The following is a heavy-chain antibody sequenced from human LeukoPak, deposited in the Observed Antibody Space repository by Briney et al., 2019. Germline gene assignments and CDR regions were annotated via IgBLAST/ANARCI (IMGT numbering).Heavy chain of an antibody. V-gene: IGHV3-7*02. CDR1: GYSFSSYW. Sequence: GGSLRLSCAAAGYSFSSYWMSCVPEAPGKGLDCVSKIKQCGTERYYVDSLKGRFTISRYNARNLLYLQMNSLRVEDTAVYYCARVRGDYYFHYGGGGTLVTVS. CDR2: IKQCGTER. J-gene: IGHJ4*02. CDR3: ARVRGDYYFHY.